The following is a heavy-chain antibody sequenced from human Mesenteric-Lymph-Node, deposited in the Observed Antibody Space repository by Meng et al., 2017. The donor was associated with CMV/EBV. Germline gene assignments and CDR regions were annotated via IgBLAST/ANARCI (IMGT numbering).Heavy chain of an antibody. CDR1: GFSFSGSA. V-gene: IGHV3-73*01. J-gene: IGHJ6*02. CDR3: SGSPIYAMDV. CDR2: IRSKNNDYAT. Sequence: GESLKISCAASGFSFSGSAMHWVRQAPGKGLEWVGRIRSKNNDYATTYGASVKGRFTISRDDSKNTAYLQMNSLKSEDTAVYYCSGSPIYAMDVWGQGTTVTVSS. D-gene: IGHD2/OR15-2a*01.